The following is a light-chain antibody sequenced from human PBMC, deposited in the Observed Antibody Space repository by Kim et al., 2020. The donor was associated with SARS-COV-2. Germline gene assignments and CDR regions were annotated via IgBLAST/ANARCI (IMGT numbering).Light chain of an antibody. V-gene: IGKV3-15*01. J-gene: IGKJ2*01. CDR2: HVS. CDR1: QSVSGN. Sequence: LSVSPGERATLSCMASQSVSGNVAWYQQKPGQAPRLLIYHVSTRATGIPARFSGTRSGTEFTLTISSLQPGDFAVYYCQQYDNGYTFGQGTKLEI. CDR3: QQYDNGYT.